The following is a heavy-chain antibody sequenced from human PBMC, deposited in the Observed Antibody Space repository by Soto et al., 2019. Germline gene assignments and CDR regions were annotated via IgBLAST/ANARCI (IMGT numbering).Heavy chain of an antibody. CDR1: GFTVTSKY. J-gene: IGHJ2*01. V-gene: IGHV3-53*01. CDR3: ARGIRDIVVLVAATLPPWYFDL. CDR2: LYNGGSP. Sequence: EVQLVESGGGLIQPGGSLRLSCAASGFTVTSKYMSWVRQAPGKGLEWVSVLYNGGSPYYADSVKGRFTISRDNSTNTLYLQMNSLRAEDTAMYFCARGIRDIVVLVAATLPPWYFDLWGRGTLVTVSP. D-gene: IGHD2-15*01.